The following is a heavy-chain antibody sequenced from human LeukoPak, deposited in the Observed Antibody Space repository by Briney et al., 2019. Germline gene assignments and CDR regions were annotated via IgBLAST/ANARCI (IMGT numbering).Heavy chain of an antibody. CDR1: GGSFSGYY. D-gene: IGHD2-2*01. CDR3: ARATPVVPAAMPPNFDY. V-gene: IGHV4-34*01. Sequence: SETLSLTCAVYGGSFSGYYWSWIRQPPGKGLEWIGEINHSGSTNYNPSLKSRVTISVDTSKNQFSLKLSSVTAADTAVYYCARATPVVPAAMPPNFDYWGQGTLVTVSS. J-gene: IGHJ4*02. CDR2: INHSGST.